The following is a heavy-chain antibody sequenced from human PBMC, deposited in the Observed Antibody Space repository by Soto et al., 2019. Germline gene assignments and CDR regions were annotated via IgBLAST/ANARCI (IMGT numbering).Heavy chain of an antibody. CDR2: ISCCGGSA. V-gene: IGHV3-23*01. D-gene: IGHD6-19*01. CDR3: AKADGQQWLIPHLDN. Sequence: VGSLRLSCVASGFNFKKFAMAWVRQAAGEGLEWVSGISCCGGSASYADSVKGRFSIARDDSKNTVSLQLNSLRVEDTAQYYCAKADGQQWLIPHLDNWGQGTLVTVSS. CDR1: GFNFKKFA. J-gene: IGHJ4*02.